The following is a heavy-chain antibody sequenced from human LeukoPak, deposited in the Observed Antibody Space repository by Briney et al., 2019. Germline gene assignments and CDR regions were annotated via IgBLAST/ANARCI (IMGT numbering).Heavy chain of an antibody. J-gene: IGHJ4*02. D-gene: IGHD3-9*01. CDR3: ARSSDDILTGYYNGLLDY. Sequence: GRSLRLSCAASGFTFSSYGMHWVRQALGKGLEWVAVIWYDESNKYYADSVKGRFTISRDNSKNTLYLQMNSLRAEDTAVYYCARSSDDILTGYYNGLLDYWGQGTLVTVSS. CDR2: IWYDESNK. V-gene: IGHV3-33*01. CDR1: GFTFSSYG.